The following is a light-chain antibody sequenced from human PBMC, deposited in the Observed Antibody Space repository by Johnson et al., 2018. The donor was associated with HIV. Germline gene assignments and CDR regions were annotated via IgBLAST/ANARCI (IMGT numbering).Light chain of an antibody. CDR2: DNN. J-gene: IGLJ1*01. CDR3: GTWDSSLAAWV. Sequence: QAVLTQPPSVSAAPGQKVTISCSGSSSNIGNNYVSWYQQLPGTAPKLLIYDNNKRPSGIPDRFSGSKSGTSATLDITGLQTGDEADYYCGTWDSSLAAWVFGTGT. CDR1: SSNIGNNY. V-gene: IGLV1-51*01.